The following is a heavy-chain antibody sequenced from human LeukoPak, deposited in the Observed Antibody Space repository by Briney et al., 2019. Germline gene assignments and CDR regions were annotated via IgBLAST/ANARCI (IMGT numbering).Heavy chain of an antibody. CDR2: ISASGSTT. J-gene: IGHJ4*02. V-gene: IGHV3-23*01. CDR1: GSTFSSYA. D-gene: IGHD3-3*01. CDR3: AKGAQYDFWSGYTLEYFDV. Sequence: GGSLRLSCAASGSTFSSYAMNWVRQAPGKGLDWVSFISASGSTTHYADSVTGRFTISRDNSNNTLHLQINSLRAEDTAAYYCAKGAQYDFWSGYTLEYFDVWGKGTLVTVSS.